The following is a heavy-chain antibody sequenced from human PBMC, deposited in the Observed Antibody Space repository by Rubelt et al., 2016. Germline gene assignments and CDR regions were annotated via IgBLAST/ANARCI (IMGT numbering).Heavy chain of an antibody. CDR2: IYYSGST. Sequence: QLQLQESGPGLVKPSETLSLTCTVSGGSISSSSYYWGWIRQPPGKGLEWIGYIYYSGSTYYNPSLKSRVTISVDTSKNQFSLKLSSVTAADTAVYYCARAATVITIFDYWGQGTLVTVSS. J-gene: IGHJ4*02. CDR3: ARAATVITIFDY. V-gene: IGHV4-39*07. D-gene: IGHD4-17*01. CDR1: GGSISSSSYY.